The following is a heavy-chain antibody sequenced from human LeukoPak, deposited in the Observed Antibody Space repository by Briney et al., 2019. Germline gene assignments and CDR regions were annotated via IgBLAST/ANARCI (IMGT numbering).Heavy chain of an antibody. D-gene: IGHD1-26*01. Sequence: ASVKVSCKASNYTFTSYGVSWVRQAPGQGLEWMGWISAYNGNTNYAQKLQGRVTMTRDTSISTVYMELSRLRSDDTAVYYCARASGSYWWFDSWGQGTLVTVSS. V-gene: IGHV1-18*01. CDR3: ARASGSYWWFDS. CDR2: ISAYNGNT. J-gene: IGHJ5*01. CDR1: NYTFTSYG.